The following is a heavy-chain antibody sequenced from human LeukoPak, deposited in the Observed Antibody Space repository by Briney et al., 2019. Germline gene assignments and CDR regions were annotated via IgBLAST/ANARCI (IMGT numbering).Heavy chain of an antibody. CDR2: IIPIFGTA. J-gene: IGHJ5*02. CDR1: GGTFSSYA. CDR3: ASGYCGGDCYPYGWFDP. Sequence: ASVKVSCKASGGTFSSYAISWVRQAPGQGLEWMGGIIPIFGTANYAQKFQGRVTITADESTSTAYMELSSLRSEDTAVYCCASGYCGGDCYPYGWFDPWGQGTLVTVSS. V-gene: IGHV1-69*13. D-gene: IGHD2-21*01.